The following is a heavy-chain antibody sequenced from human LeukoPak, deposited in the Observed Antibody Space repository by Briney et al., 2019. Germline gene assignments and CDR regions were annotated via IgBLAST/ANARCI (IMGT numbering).Heavy chain of an antibody. CDR2: IYTSGST. CDR3: ARDRSGYAQDY. Sequence: NPSETLSLTCTVSGASISSGEYYWSWIRQPAGKGLEWIGRIYTSGSTNYNPSLKSRVTISVDTSKNQFSLKLSSVTAADTAVYYCARDRSGYAQDYWGQGTLVTVSS. J-gene: IGHJ4*02. CDR1: GASISSGEYY. D-gene: IGHD5-12*01. V-gene: IGHV4-61*02.